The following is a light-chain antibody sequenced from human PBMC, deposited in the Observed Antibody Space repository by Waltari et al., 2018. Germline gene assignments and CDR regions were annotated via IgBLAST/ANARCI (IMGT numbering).Light chain of an antibody. CDR1: QIVGTY. CDR3: QKYVNLPAT. J-gene: IGKJ1*01. Sequence: ESVLKHAPGTVSSSPGERATLSCRASQIVGTYLGWYQQKPGQAPRLLIYGASNRATGIPDRFSGSGSETDFSLTISRLEPEDFAVYYCQKYVNLPATFGQGTKVEIK. V-gene: IGKV3-20*01. CDR2: GAS.